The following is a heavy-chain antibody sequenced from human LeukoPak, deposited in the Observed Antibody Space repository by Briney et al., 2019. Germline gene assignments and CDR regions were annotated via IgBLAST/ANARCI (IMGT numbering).Heavy chain of an antibody. D-gene: IGHD3-22*01. CDR1: GFTFSGSA. CDR2: IRSKANSYAT. CDR3: ARDRGYYDSSGYYKGLNYFDY. J-gene: IGHJ4*02. V-gene: IGHV3-73*01. Sequence: PGGSLRLSCAASGFTFSGSAMHWVRQASGKGLEWVGRIRSKANSYATAYAASVKGRFTISRDDSKNTAYLQMNSLKTEDTAVYYCARDRGYYDSSGYYKGLNYFDYWGQGTLVTVSS.